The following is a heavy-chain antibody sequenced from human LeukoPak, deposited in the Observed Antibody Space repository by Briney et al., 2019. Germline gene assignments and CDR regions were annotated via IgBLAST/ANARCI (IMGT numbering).Heavy chain of an antibody. CDR3: AIGDYYDSSGYYYAFDI. CDR1: GYTFTSYG. CDR2: IIPILGIA. V-gene: IGHV1-69*04. D-gene: IGHD3-22*01. J-gene: IGHJ3*02. Sequence: SVKVSCKASGYTFTSYGISWVRQAPGQGLEWMGRIIPILGIANYAQKFQGRVTITADKSTSTAYMELSSLRSEDTAVYYCAIGDYYDSSGYYYAFDIWGQGTMVTVSS.